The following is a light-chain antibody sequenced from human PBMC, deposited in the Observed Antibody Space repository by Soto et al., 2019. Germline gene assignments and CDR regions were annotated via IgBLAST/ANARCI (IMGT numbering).Light chain of an antibody. CDR3: QQRSNWPGT. J-gene: IGKJ1*01. V-gene: IGKV3-11*01. Sequence: EIVLTQSPATLSLSPGERDTLSCRASQSISSYLGWYQQKPCQAPRLLIYDAANGATGIPARFSGSGSGTDFTLTISSLEPEDFAVYYCQQRSNWPGTFGQGNKVDIK. CDR1: QSISSY. CDR2: DAA.